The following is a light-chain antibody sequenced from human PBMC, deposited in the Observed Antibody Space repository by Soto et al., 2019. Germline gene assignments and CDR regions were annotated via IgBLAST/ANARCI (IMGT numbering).Light chain of an antibody. CDR1: QSISSW. V-gene: IGKV1-5*01. Sequence: DIQLTQSPSTLSASLLDRVTIXWRASQSISSWLAWYQQKPGKAPKLLIYDASSLESGVPSRFSGSGSGTEFTLTISSLQPDDFATYYCQQYNSYPWTFGQGTKVDI. CDR2: DAS. J-gene: IGKJ1*01. CDR3: QQYNSYPWT.